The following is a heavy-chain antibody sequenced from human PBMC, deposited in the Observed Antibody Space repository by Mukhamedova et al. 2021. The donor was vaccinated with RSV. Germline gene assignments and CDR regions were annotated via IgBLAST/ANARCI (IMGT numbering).Heavy chain of an antibody. Sequence: GWIRQPPGKGLEWLATIYPGGSLYYNPSPKSRGTISLDTSNNRFSLRLTSVTAADTAVYYCARGLHQLLYDYWGQGTLVSVSS. J-gene: IGHJ4*02. CDR3: ARGLHQLLYDY. CDR2: IYPGGSL. D-gene: IGHD1-1*01. V-gene: IGHV4-38-2*02.